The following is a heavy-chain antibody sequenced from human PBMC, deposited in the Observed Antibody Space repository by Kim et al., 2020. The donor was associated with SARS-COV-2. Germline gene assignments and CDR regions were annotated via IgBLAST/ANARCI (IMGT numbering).Heavy chain of an antibody. CDR1: GFTVSSNY. CDR3: ARRGEGYDYVDY. J-gene: IGHJ4*02. V-gene: IGHV3-53*01. Sequence: GGSLRLSCAASGFTVSSNYMSWVRQAPGKGLEWVSVIYSGGSTHYADSVKGRFTISRDNSKNTLYLQMNSLRAEDTAVYYCARRGEGYDYVDYWGQGTLVTVSS. D-gene: IGHD3-16*01. CDR2: IYSGGST.